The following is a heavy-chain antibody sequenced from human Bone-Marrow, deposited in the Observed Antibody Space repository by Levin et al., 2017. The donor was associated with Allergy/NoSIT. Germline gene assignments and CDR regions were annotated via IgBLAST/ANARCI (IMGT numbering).Heavy chain of an antibody. CDR2: ISSSGSTI. CDR3: ARDLYSSSWTFYGMDV. V-gene: IGHV3-48*03. J-gene: IGHJ6*02. Sequence: SCAASGFTFSSYEMNWVRQAPGKGLEWVSYISSSGSTIYYADSVKGRFTISRDNAKNSLYLQMNSLRAEDTAVYYCARDLYSSSWTFYGMDVWGQGTTVTVSS. D-gene: IGHD6-13*01. CDR1: GFTFSSYE.